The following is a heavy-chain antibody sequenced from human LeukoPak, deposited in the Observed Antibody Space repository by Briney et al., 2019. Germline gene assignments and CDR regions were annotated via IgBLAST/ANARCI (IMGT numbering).Heavy chain of an antibody. CDR3: ARSPTYYYDSRDYYFDY. CDR2: IYYSGST. Sequence: SETLSLTCAVSGCSISSSSYYWGWIRQPPGKGLEWIGSIYYSGSTYYNPSLKSRVTISVDTSKNQFSLKLSSVTAADTAVYYCARSPTYYYDSRDYYFDYWGQGTLVTVSS. CDR1: GCSISSSSYY. J-gene: IGHJ4*02. V-gene: IGHV4-39*07. D-gene: IGHD3-22*01.